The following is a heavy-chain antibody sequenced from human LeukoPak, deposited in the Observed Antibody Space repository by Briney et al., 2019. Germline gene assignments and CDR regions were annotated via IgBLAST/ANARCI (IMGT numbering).Heavy chain of an antibody. CDR2: ISSSGSTI. CDR1: GFTFGDHG. D-gene: IGHD3-10*01. CDR3: AKPFNYYGSGSHFDY. Sequence: GGSLRLSCEGSGFTFGDHGMSWVRQAPGKGLEWVSYISSSGSTIYYADSVKGRFTISRDNSKNTLYLQMNSLRAEDTAVYYCAKPFNYYGSGSHFDYWGQGTLVTVSS. V-gene: IGHV3-48*01. J-gene: IGHJ4*02.